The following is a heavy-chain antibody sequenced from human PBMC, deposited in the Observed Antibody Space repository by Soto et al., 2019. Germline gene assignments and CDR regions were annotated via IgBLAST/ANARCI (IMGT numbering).Heavy chain of an antibody. CDR3: AREARDYQGMDV. Sequence: ASVKVSCKASGYTFTSYYMHWVRQAPGQGLEWMGVINPSGGSTTYGQKFQGRVTMTRDTSTSTVYMELSSLRSEDTAVYYCAREARDYQGMDVWGQGNTVTVSS. CDR2: INPSGGST. CDR1: GYTFTSYY. J-gene: IGHJ6*02. V-gene: IGHV1-46*01.